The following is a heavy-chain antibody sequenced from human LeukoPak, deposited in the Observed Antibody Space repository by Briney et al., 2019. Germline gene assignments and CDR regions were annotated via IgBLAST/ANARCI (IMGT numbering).Heavy chain of an antibody. Sequence: SETLSLTCAVYGGSFSGYCWSWIRQPPGKGLEWIGEINHSGSTNYNPSLKSRVTISVDTSKNQFSLQLSSVTAADTAAYYCARDRNYYGSGSYPRAGYFQHWGQGTLVTVSS. CDR2: INHSGST. CDR3: ARDRNYYGSGSYPRAGYFQH. J-gene: IGHJ1*01. CDR1: GGSFSGYC. V-gene: IGHV4-34*01. D-gene: IGHD3-10*01.